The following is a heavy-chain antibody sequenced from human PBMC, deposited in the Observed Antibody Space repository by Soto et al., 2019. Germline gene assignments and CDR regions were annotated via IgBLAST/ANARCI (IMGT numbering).Heavy chain of an antibody. CDR3: ARVDYYDSSGYYGY. CDR1: GYTFTIYG. J-gene: IGHJ4*02. CDR2: ISGYNGNT. V-gene: IGHV1-18*04. Sequence: QVQLVQSGAEVKKPGASVKVSCKASGYTFTIYGISWVRQAPGQGLEWMGWISGYNGNTDYAQNLQDRGTLTTDASASSVHMELRSLRSDDTAVYYCARVDYYDSSGYYGYWGQGTLLTVSS. D-gene: IGHD3-22*01.